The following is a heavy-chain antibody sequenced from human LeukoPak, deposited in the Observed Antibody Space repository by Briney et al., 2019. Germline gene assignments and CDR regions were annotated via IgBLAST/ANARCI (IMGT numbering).Heavy chain of an antibody. V-gene: IGHV4-34*12. CDR2: IIHSGST. CDR3: ARGAPGY. Sequence: PSETLSLTCAVYGGSFSGYPWTWIRQPPGKGLEWIGQIIHSGSTKYNPSLNGRVTMSVDTSKNQFSLKLTSVTAADTAVYYCARGAPGYWGQGTLVTVPS. D-gene: IGHD4/OR15-4a*01. J-gene: IGHJ4*02. CDR1: GGSFSGYP.